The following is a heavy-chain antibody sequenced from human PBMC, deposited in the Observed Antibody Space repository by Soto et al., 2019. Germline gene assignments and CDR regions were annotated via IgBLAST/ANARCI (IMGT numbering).Heavy chain of an antibody. CDR1: GFTVSSNY. V-gene: IGHV3-53*04. D-gene: IGHD3-10*01. CDR3: ARGVVRGTFDS. Sequence: EVQLVESVGGLVQPGGSLRLSCAASGFTVSSNYMSWVRQAPGKGLEWVSAIYSGGSTYYADSVKGRFTISRHNSKNSLYLQMNSLRAEDTAVYYCARGVVRGTFDSWGQGTLVTVSS. CDR2: IYSGGST. J-gene: IGHJ4*02.